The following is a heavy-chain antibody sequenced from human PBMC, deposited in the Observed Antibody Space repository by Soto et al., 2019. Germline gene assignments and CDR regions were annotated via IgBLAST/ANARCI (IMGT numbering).Heavy chain of an antibody. J-gene: IGHJ3*01. V-gene: IGHV1-18*01. CDR1: GYTFTSYG. CDR2: ISAYNGNT. Sequence: QVQLVQSGAEVKKPGASVKVSCKASGYTFTSYGISWVRQAPGQGLEWMGWISAYNGNTNYAQKLQGRVTMTTDTSKSTDYVGLRGLGADDRAGCCGARARGVDAFDVWGQGTMVTVSS. CDR3: ARARGVDAFDV. D-gene: IGHD3-16*01.